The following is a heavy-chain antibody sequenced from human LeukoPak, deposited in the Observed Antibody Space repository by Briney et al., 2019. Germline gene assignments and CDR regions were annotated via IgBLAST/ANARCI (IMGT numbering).Heavy chain of an antibody. J-gene: IGHJ6*03. V-gene: IGHV3-7*01. CDR3: AKAHPAGITIFGVVLDYYYYYMDV. CDR2: IKQDGSEK. Sequence: GGSLRLSCGASGFTFSSYWMNWVRQAPGKGLEWVANIKQDGSEKYYVDSVKGRFTISRDNAKNSLSLQMDSLRADDTAVYYCAKAHPAGITIFGVVLDYYYYYMDVWGKGTTVTVSS. CDR1: GFTFSSYW. D-gene: IGHD3-3*01.